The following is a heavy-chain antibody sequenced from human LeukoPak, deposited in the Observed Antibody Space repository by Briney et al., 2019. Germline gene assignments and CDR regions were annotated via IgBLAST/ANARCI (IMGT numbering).Heavy chain of an antibody. V-gene: IGHV3-30*04. CDR1: GFTFSSYA. CDR3: VWNYAY. Sequence: GGSLRLSCAASGFTFSSYAMHWVRQAPGKGLEWVAVISYDGSNKYYADSVKGRFTTSRDNSKNTLYLQMNSPRAEDTAVYYCVWNYAYWGQGTLATVSS. CDR2: ISYDGSNK. D-gene: IGHD1-7*01. J-gene: IGHJ4*02.